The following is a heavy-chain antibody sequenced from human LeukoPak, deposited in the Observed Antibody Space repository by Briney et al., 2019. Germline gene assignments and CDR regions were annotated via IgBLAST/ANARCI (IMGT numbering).Heavy chain of an antibody. J-gene: IGHJ4*02. V-gene: IGHV3-23*01. CDR1: GFTFSSYA. Sequence: GGSLRLSCAASGFTFSSYAMSWVRQAPGKGLEWVSAISGSGGSTYYADSVKGRFTISRDNSKNTLYLQMNSLRAEDTAVYYCAKGYYDYVWGSYYFDYWGQGALVTVSS. D-gene: IGHD3-16*01. CDR3: AKGYYDYVWGSYYFDY. CDR2: ISGSGGST.